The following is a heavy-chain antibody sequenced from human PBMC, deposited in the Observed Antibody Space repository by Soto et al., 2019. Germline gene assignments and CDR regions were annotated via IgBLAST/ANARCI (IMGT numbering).Heavy chain of an antibody. D-gene: IGHD3-3*01. CDR3: ACLPPLYYDFWSGYLDYDYYYGMDV. CDR2: ISYDGSNK. CDR1: GFTFSSYA. J-gene: IGHJ6*02. V-gene: IGHV3-30-3*01. Sequence: GGSLRLSCAASGFTFSSYAMHWVRQAPGKGLEWVAVISYDGSNKYYADSVKGRFTISRDNSKNTLYLQMNSLRAEDTAVYYCACLPPLYYDFWSGYLDYDYYYGMDVWGQGTTVTVSS.